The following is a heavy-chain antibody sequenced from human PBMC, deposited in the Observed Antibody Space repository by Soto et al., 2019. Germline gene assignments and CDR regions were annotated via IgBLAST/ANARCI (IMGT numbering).Heavy chain of an antibody. CDR3: VSSSMVRGVSA. V-gene: IGHV3-21*01. J-gene: IGHJ6*04. CDR1: GFTFSSYA. CDR2: ISSSSSYI. D-gene: IGHD3-10*01. Sequence: GGSLRLSCAASGFTFSSYAMSWVRQAPGKGLEWVSAISSSSSYIYYADSVKGRFTISRDNAKNSLYLQMNSLRAEDTAVYYCVSSSMVRGVSAWGKGTTVTVSS.